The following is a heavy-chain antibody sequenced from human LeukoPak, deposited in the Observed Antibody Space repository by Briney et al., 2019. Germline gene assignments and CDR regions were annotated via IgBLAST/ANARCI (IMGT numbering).Heavy chain of an antibody. CDR1: GYTFSDYY. CDR3: ARRVTASSGFDS. CDR2: TNPKNGGT. J-gene: IGHJ4*02. D-gene: IGHD3-10*01. Sequence: ASVTVSCKASGYTFSDYYIYWGRQAPGQGLEWMGWTNPKNGGTNYAQTFQGRGTITSDTSISTAYMDMNSLKSDDTAVYYCARRVTASSGFDSWGQGTLVTVSS. V-gene: IGHV1-2*02.